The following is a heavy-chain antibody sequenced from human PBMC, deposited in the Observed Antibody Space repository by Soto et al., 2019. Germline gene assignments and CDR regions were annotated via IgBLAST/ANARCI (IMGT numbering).Heavy chain of an antibody. CDR3: ARDLAKGGGSAGFDY. J-gene: IGHJ4*02. V-gene: IGHV1-2*02. Sequence: QVQLVQSGAEVKKPGASVKVSCKASGYTFTGYYIHWVRQAPGQGLEWMGWINPNSGVTKYPQKFQGRVTMTRDTSIITVYMSLTGLKSDDTAVYFCARDLAKGGGSAGFDYWGKGTLVAVSS. D-gene: IGHD2-15*01. CDR2: INPNSGVT. CDR1: GYTFTGYY.